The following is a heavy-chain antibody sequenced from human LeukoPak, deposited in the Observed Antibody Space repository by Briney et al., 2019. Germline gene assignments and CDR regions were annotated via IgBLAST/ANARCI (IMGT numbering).Heavy chain of an antibody. CDR3: ARPPHYDFWSGYYWDI. CDR1: GYSFTSYW. Sequence: GESLKISCKGSGYSFTSYWIGWVRQMPGKGLEWMGIIYPGDSDTRYSPSFQGQVTISADKSISTAYLQWSSLKASDTAMYYRARPPHYDFWSGYYWDIWGQGTMVAVSS. J-gene: IGHJ3*02. CDR2: IYPGDSDT. V-gene: IGHV5-51*01. D-gene: IGHD3-3*01.